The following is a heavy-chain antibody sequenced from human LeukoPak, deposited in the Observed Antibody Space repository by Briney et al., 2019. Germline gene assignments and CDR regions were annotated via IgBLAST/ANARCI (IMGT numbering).Heavy chain of an antibody. CDR1: GFPFIIGNHA. Sequence: SGGSLRLSRAVSGFPFIIGNHAMSWVRQAPGKGLEWVSAISGGGGSTYYADSVKGRFTISRDTSKNTLYLQMNSLRAEDTAVYYCEKIAVAGTGEYWGQGTLVTVSS. D-gene: IGHD6-19*01. V-gene: IGHV3-23*01. CDR3: EKIAVAGTGEY. CDR2: ISGGGGST. J-gene: IGHJ4*02.